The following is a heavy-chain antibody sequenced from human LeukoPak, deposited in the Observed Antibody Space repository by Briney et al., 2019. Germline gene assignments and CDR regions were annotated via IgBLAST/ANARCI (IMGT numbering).Heavy chain of an antibody. D-gene: IGHD5-18*01. J-gene: IGHJ4*02. V-gene: IGHV4-34*01. CDR3: ARARARLWGFDY. CDR1: GYSISTGYY. Sequence: SETLSLTCTVSGYSISTGYYWSWIRQPPGKGLEWIGEINHTGSTNYNPSLKSRVTISVDTSKNQFSLRLSSVTAADTSVYYCARARARLWGFDYWGQGTLVTVSS. CDR2: INHTGST.